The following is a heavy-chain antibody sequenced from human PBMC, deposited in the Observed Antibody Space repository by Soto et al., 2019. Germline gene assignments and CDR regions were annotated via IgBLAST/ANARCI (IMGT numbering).Heavy chain of an antibody. CDR2: INPNSGAT. J-gene: IGHJ6*02. CDR3: ARGGPAANMAHSYGLDV. D-gene: IGHD2-2*01. Sequence: QVQLLQSGAEVKKPGASVKVSCKASGYTFAGDYMHWVRQAPGQGLEWMGWINPNSGATNYAQKFQGRVTMTRDSSISTAYMELNRLRFDDTAVDYCARGGPAANMAHSYGLDVWGHGTTVTVSS. V-gene: IGHV1-2*02. CDR1: GYTFAGDY.